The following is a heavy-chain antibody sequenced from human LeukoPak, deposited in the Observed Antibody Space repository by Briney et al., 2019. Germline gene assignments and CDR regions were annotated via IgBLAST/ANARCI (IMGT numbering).Heavy chain of an antibody. CDR2: ISAYNGNT. J-gene: IGHJ4*02. V-gene: IGHV1-18*01. Sequence: EASAKVSCKASGYTFTSYGISWVRQAPGQGLEWMGWISAYNGNTNYAQKLQGRVTMTTDTSTSTAYMELRSLRSDDTAVYYCARSGGDYQLLPYYFDYWGQGTLVTVSS. CDR3: ARSGGDYQLLPYYFDY. CDR1: GYTFTSYG. D-gene: IGHD2-2*01.